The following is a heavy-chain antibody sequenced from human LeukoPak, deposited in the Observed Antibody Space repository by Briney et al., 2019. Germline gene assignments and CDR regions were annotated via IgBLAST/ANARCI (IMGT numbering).Heavy chain of an antibody. CDR2: VSGDGGR. J-gene: IGHJ4*02. CDR3: AKDSGTSRDGYNPFDH. CDR1: GFTFDEYA. V-gene: IGHV3-43*02. Sequence: GGSLRLSCAAPGFTFDEYAMHWVRQAPGKGLEWVSLVSGDGGRYYADSVRGRFTISRDNSKDSLYLQMDSLRTEDTAFYYCAKDSGTSRDGYNPFDHWGQGTLVTVSS. D-gene: IGHD5-24*01.